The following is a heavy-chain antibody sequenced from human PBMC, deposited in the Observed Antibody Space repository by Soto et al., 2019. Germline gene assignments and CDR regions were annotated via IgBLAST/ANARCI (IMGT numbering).Heavy chain of an antibody. CDR3: ARGRSHSITMVRGYYYYYMDV. CDR1: GGSMSTYY. J-gene: IGHJ6*03. Sequence: PSETLSLTCTVSGGSMSTYYWTWIRQPPGKGLEWIGYIYYSGSTNYNPSLKSRVTISLDTSKNQFSLKLSSVTAADTAVYYCARGRSHSITMVRGYYYYYMDVWGKGTTVTVSS. D-gene: IGHD3-10*01. CDR2: IYYSGST. V-gene: IGHV4-59*12.